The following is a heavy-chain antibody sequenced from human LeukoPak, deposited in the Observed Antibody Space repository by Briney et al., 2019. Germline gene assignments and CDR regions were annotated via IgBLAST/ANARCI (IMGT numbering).Heavy chain of an antibody. CDR2: RYDGGRD. J-gene: IGHJ1*01. D-gene: IGHD5-24*01. Sequence: TETLSLTCTVSGGSISTYSWSWIRQPPGKGLEWIGCRYDGGRDLYNPSPKSRVTISVDASEKQISLSLRSVTAADTAIYYCANTTRVAPDGRAEYFQHWGQGTLVTVSS. CDR1: GGSISTYS. CDR3: ANTTRVAPDGRAEYFQH. V-gene: IGHV4-59*03.